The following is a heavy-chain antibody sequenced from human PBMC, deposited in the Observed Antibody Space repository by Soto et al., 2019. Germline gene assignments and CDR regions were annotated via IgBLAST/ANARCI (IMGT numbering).Heavy chain of an antibody. CDR1: GFTFSSYS. Sequence: EVQLVESGGGLVKPGGSLRLSCAASGFTFSSYSMNWVRQAPGKGLXXXSSISSSSSYIYYADSVKGRFTISRDNAKNSLYLQMNSLRAEDTAVYYCARKYSGYDLAYFDYWGQGTLVTVSS. D-gene: IGHD5-12*01. J-gene: IGHJ4*02. CDR2: ISSSSSYI. CDR3: ARKYSGYDLAYFDY. V-gene: IGHV3-21*01.